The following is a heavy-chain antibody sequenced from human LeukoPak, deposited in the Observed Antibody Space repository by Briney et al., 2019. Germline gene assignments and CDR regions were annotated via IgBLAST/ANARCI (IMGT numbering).Heavy chain of an antibody. CDR1: GGSISSGGYS. Sequence: PSQTLSLTCAVSGGSISSGGYSWSWMRQPPGKGLEWIGYIYHSGSTYYNPSLKGRVTISIDRSKNQFSLKLTSVTAADTAVYYCAREAFDGDSPLGFDSWGQGTLVTVSS. D-gene: IGHD4-17*01. J-gene: IGHJ4*02. V-gene: IGHV4-30-2*01. CDR2: IYHSGST. CDR3: AREAFDGDSPLGFDS.